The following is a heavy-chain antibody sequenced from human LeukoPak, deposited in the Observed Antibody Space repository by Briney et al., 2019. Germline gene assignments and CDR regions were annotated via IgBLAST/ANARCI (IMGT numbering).Heavy chain of an antibody. J-gene: IGHJ6*03. CDR3: ARVASSYSGYYYYYYMDV. CDR1: GGSISSHY. CDR2: IYYSGGT. Sequence: PSETLSLTCTVSGGSISSHYWSWIRQPPGKGLEWIGYIYYSGGTNYNPSLKSRVTISVDTSKNQFSLKLSSVTAADTAVYYCARVASSYSGYYYYYYMDVWGKGTTVTVSS. D-gene: IGHD2-21*01. V-gene: IGHV4-59*11.